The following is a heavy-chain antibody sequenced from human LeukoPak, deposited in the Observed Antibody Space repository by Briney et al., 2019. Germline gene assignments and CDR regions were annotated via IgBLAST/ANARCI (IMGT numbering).Heavy chain of an antibody. CDR3: ARASDPWLQLT. V-gene: IGHV3-7*05. Sequence: GGSLRLSCTASGFSSYSLNWVRQAPGKGLEWVGNIKQDGSEKRYADSVRGRFSISRDNAQTSLYLQMNSLRAEDTAVYYCARASDPWLQLTWGQGTLVTVSS. CDR1: GFSSYS. D-gene: IGHD5-24*01. J-gene: IGHJ5*02. CDR2: IKQDGSEK.